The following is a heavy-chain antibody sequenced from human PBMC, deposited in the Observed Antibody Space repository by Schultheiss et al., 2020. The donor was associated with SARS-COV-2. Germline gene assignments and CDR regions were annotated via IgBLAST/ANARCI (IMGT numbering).Heavy chain of an antibody. V-gene: IGHV4-34*01. CDR3: ARGKRGSSVLTWDYYYYYGMDV. CDR2: INHSGST. Sequence: SETLSLTCTVSGGSISSYYWSWIRQPPGKGLEWIGEINHSGSTNYNPSLKSRVTISVDTSKNQFSLKLSSVTAADTAVYYCARGKRGSSVLTWDYYYYYGMDVWGQGTTVTVS. CDR1: GGSISSYY. J-gene: IGHJ6*02. D-gene: IGHD6-13*01.